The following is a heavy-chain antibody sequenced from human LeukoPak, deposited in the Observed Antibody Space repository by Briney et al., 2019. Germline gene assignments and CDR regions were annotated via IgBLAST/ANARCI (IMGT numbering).Heavy chain of an antibody. CDR2: IRSKAYGGTT. J-gene: IGHJ2*01. CDR1: GFTFSSYA. Sequence: PGASLRLSCAAAGFTFSSYAMSWVRQAPGKGLEWVSFIRSKAYGGTTEYAASVKGRFTISRDDSKSIAYLQVNSLKTEDTAVYYCTRDNAAAGSYWYFDLWGRGTLVTVSS. V-gene: IGHV3-49*02. D-gene: IGHD6-13*01. CDR3: TRDNAAAGSYWYFDL.